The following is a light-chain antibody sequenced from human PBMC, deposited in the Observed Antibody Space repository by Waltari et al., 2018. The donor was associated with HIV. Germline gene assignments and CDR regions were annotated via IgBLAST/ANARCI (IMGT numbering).Light chain of an antibody. CDR2: DVS. CDR3: SSYTSSSTLEV. V-gene: IGLV2-14*03. Sequence: QSALTQPASVSGSPGQSITISCTGTSSDVGGYNYVPWYQHHPGKAPKLMIYDVSNRPSGVSNRFSGSKSGNTASLTISGLQAEDEADYYCSSYTSSSTLEVFGGGTKLTVL. CDR1: SSDVGGYNY. J-gene: IGLJ3*02.